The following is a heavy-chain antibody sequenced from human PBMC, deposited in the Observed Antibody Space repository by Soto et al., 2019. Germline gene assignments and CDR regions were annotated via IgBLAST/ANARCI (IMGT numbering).Heavy chain of an antibody. J-gene: IGHJ4*02. D-gene: IGHD6-13*01. CDR3: ARLGFIAAEHFDY. CDR2: IYHSGST. Sequence: SETLSLTCTVSGGSISSGGYYWSWIRQPPGKGLEWIGYIYHSGSTYYNPSLKSRVTISVDRSKNQFSLKLSSVTAADTAVYYCARLGFIAAEHFDYWGQGTLVTVSS. CDR1: GGSISSGGYY. V-gene: IGHV4-30-2*01.